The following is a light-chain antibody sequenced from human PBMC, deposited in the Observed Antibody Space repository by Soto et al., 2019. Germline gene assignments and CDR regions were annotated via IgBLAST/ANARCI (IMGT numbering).Light chain of an antibody. CDR2: GAS. CDR3: QQYDNLPPT. Sequence: EIVMTQSPATLSVSPGERGTLTCMASQSVSSNLAWYQQKPGQAPRLLIFGASTRATGIPARFSGSGSGTVFTLTISNLQSEDFAVYSCQQYDNLPPTFGQGTQVEIK. J-gene: IGKJ1*01. CDR1: QSVSSN. V-gene: IGKV3-15*01.